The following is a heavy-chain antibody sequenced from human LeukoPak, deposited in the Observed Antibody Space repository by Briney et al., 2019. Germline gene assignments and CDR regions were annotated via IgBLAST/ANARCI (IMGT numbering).Heavy chain of an antibody. CDR3: ARRESRGPRPGPFDI. Sequence: SETLSLTCSVSGGSLNSNSYSWDWIRQPPGKGLEWIGTISHMGIANYNPSLKSRVSLSVDTSKKQFSVRLNSVTAADTATYYCARRESRGPRPGPFDIWGQGTMVIVSS. CDR2: ISHMGIA. CDR1: GGSLNSNSYS. D-gene: IGHD3-10*01. J-gene: IGHJ3*02. V-gene: IGHV4-39*01.